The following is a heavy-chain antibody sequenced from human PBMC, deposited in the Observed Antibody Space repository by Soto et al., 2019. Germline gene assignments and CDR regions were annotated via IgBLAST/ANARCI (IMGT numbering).Heavy chain of an antibody. CDR1: GLTFNSYW. D-gene: IGHD2-21*01. J-gene: IGHJ4*02. V-gene: IGHV3-74*01. Sequence: EVQLVESGGGLVQPGGSLRLSCEASGLTFNSYWMHWVRQAPGKGLVWVSRINTDGTRTSYADSVKGRFTISRDNAKNTLYLQMHSPRAEDTAVYYCVRDLIPSGSSYLAYWGQGNLVTVSS. CDR3: VRDLIPSGSSYLAY. CDR2: INTDGTRT.